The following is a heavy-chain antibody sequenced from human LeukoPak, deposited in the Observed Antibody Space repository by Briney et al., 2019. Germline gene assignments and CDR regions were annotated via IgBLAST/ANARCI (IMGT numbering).Heavy chain of an antibody. CDR1: GGSISSSSYY. J-gene: IGHJ4*02. CDR3: ASSGSPGSFDY. D-gene: IGHD1-26*01. Sequence: SETLSLTCTVSGGSISSSSYYWSWIRQPPGKGLEWIGYIYYSGSTNYNPSLKSRVTISVDTSKNQFSLKLSSVTAADTAVYYCASSGSPGSFDYWGQGTLVTVSS. CDR2: IYYSGST. V-gene: IGHV4-61*01.